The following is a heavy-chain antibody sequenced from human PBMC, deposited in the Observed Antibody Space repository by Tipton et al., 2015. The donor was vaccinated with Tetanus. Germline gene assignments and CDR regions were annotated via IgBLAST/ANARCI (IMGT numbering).Heavy chain of an antibody. J-gene: IGHJ4*02. Sequence: LRLSCTVSGGSISSGGYYWSWIRQHPGKGLEWIGDIYYSGSTYYNPSLKSRVTISVDTSKNQFSLKLSSVTAADTAVYYCARDQARGARGWNYFDYWGQGTLVTVSS. V-gene: IGHV4-31*03. CDR3: ARDQARGARGWNYFDY. D-gene: IGHD1-26*01. CDR1: GGSISSGGYY. CDR2: IYYSGST.